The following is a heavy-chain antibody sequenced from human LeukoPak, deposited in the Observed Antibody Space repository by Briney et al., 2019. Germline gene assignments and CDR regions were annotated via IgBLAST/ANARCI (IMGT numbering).Heavy chain of an antibody. D-gene: IGHD3-22*01. CDR2: INSNSGVT. Sequence: ASVKVSCKASGYTFIGYYIHWVRQAPGQGLEWMGRINSNSGVTNHAQQFQGRVTMTRDTSISTAYMELSRLRSDDTAVYYCARVAHPSSADGSVRVVGDYWGQGTLVTVSS. V-gene: IGHV1-2*06. CDR1: GYTFIGYY. J-gene: IGHJ4*02. CDR3: ARVAHPSSADGSVRVVGDY.